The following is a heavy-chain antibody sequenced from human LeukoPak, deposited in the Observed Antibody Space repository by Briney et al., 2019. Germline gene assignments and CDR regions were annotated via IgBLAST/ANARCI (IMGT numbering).Heavy chain of an antibody. CDR1: GYTFTGYY. CDR3: ARGSIAAAGTIPY. D-gene: IGHD6-13*01. Sequence: GASVTVSCKASGYTFTGYYMHWVRQAPGQGLEWMGRINPNSGGTNYAQKFQGRVTMTRDTSISTAYMELSRLRSDDTAVYYCARGSIAAAGTIPYWGQGTLVTVSS. CDR2: INPNSGGT. V-gene: IGHV1-2*06. J-gene: IGHJ4*02.